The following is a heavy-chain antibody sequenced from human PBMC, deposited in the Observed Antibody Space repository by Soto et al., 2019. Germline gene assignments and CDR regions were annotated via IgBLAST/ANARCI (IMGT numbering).Heavy chain of an antibody. D-gene: IGHD4-17*01. Sequence: QVQLQESGPGLVKPSQTLSLTCSVSGGSISNDDYYWTWLRQPPGKVLEWIGHIYYNGNTYHHPSLKSRLIMSLDTCQKHFSLRLTSVIAADSASYFCARATTVTSSFAYYGVDGSGQGTTGIVSS. CDR2: IYYNGNT. J-gene: IGHJ6*02. CDR1: GGSISNDDYY. V-gene: IGHV4-30-4*08. CDR3: ARATTVTSSFAYYGVDG.